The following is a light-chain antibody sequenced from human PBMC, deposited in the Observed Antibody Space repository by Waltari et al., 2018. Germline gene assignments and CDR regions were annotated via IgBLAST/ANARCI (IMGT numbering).Light chain of an antibody. CDR2: EDT. Sequence: QSALTQPASVSESPGQSITISCTGTSSDVGSYHLVSWYQQPPGTAPKLIIDEDTKRPSGVDNRYADSKSGNTASLTISGLQAEDEADYYCCSYAASTISWVFGGGTKLTVL. CDR1: SSDVGSYHL. CDR3: CSYAASTISWV. J-gene: IGLJ3*02. V-gene: IGLV2-23*01.